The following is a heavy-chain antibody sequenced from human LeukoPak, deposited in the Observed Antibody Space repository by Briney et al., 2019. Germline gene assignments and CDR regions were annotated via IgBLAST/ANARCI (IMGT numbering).Heavy chain of an antibody. CDR2: ISSSTSTI. V-gene: IGHV3-48*02. CDR1: GFTFSNYE. CDR3: ARDPGLDY. Sequence: GGSLRLSCAASGFTFSNYEMNWVRQAPGKGLEWVSYISSSTSTIYYADSVKGRFTISRDNAKNSLYLQMNSLRDDDTAVYYCARDPGLDYWGQGTLVTVSS. J-gene: IGHJ4*02.